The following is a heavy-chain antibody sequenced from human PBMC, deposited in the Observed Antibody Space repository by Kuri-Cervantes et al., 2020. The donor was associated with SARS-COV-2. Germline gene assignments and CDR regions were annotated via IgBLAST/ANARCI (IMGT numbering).Heavy chain of an antibody. CDR1: GYTFTSYY. V-gene: IGHV1-2*02. J-gene: IGHJ4*02. Sequence: ASVKVSCKASGYTFTSYYMHWVRQAPGQGLEWMGWINPNSGGTNYAQKFQGRVTMTRDTSIGTAYMELSRLRSDDTAVYYCARKISITILVRVWQYFDYWGQGTLVTVSS. CDR2: INPNSGGT. CDR3: ARKISITILVRVWQYFDY. D-gene: IGHD3-3*01.